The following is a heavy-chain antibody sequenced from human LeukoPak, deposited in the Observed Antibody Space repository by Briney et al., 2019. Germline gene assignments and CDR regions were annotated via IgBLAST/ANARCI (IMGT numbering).Heavy chain of an antibody. D-gene: IGHD2-15*01. J-gene: IGHJ5*02. V-gene: IGHV4-39*01. CDR3: ARRYCSGGSCYSDNWFDP. CDR2: IYYSGST. Sequence: PSETLSLTCTVSGVSISSSSYYWGWIRQPPGKGLEWIGSIYYSGSTYYNPSLKSRVTISVDTSKNQFSLKLSSVTAADTAVYYCARRYCSGGSCYSDNWFDPWGQGTLVTVSS. CDR1: GVSISSSSYY.